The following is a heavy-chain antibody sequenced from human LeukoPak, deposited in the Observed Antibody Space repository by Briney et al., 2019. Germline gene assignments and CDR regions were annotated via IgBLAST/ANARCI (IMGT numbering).Heavy chain of an antibody. CDR1: GGTFSSYA. V-gene: IGHV1-69*13. Sequence: ASVKVSCKASGGTFSSYAISWVRQAPGQGLEWMGGIIPIFGTANYAQKFQGRVTITADESTSTAYMELSSLRSEDTAVYYCASCPGPCYYYHGMDVWGQGTTVTVSS. J-gene: IGHJ6*02. CDR2: IIPIFGTA. CDR3: ASCPGPCYYYHGMDV.